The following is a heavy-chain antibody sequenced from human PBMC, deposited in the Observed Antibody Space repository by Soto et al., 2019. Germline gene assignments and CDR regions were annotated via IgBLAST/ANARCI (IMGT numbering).Heavy chain of an antibody. D-gene: IGHD2-2*02. CDR3: ARDPPYTDLYYYYGMDV. CDR2: ISSSSSYI. V-gene: IGHV3-21*01. CDR1: GCTFSSYS. Sequence: GGPLRLPCAASGCTFSSYSMNWVRQAPVKGLEWVSSISSSSSYIYYADSVKGRFTISRDNAKNSLYLQMNSLRAEDTAVYYCARDPPYTDLYYYYGMDVWGQGTTVTVSS. J-gene: IGHJ6*02.